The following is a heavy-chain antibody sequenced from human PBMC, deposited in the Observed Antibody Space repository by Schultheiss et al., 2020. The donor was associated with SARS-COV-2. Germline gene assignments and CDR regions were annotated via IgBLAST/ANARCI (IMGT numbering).Heavy chain of an antibody. D-gene: IGHD6-13*01. Sequence: ASVKVSCKASGYTFTGYYMHWVRQAPGQGLEWMGWINPNSGGTNYAQKFQGWVTMTRDTSISTAYMELSRLRSDDTAVYYCASEIAAAGTGANYWGQGTLVTVSS. CDR1: GYTFTGYY. CDR2: INPNSGGT. J-gene: IGHJ4*02. V-gene: IGHV1-2*04. CDR3: ASEIAAAGTGANY.